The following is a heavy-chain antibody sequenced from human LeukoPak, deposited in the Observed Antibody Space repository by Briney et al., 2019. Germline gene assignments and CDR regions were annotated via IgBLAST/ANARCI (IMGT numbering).Heavy chain of an antibody. V-gene: IGHV3-48*03. CDR2: INSGATPI. CDR3: AKAPSSGFFYYYYYMDV. CDR1: GFIFSNYE. J-gene: IGHJ6*03. D-gene: IGHD6-19*01. Sequence: GGSLRLSCAASGFIFSNYEMNWVRQAPGKGLEWISYINSGATPIYYADSVKGRFTISRDNAKNSLYLQMNSLRAEDTAVYYCAKAPSSGFFYYYYYMDVWGKGTTVTISS.